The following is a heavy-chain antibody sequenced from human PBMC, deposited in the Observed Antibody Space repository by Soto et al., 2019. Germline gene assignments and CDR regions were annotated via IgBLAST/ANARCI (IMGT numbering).Heavy chain of an antibody. V-gene: IGHV4-61*01. CDR1: GDSVSRGSYY. D-gene: IGHD5-12*01. J-gene: IGHJ4*02. CDR3: ARELIVATNFDY. Sequence: SVPLSLDRPVSGDSVSRGSYYWCWIRQPPGKGLEWIGYIYYSGSTNYSPSLKSRVTISVDTSKNQFSLKLSSVTAADTAVYYCARELIVATNFDYWGQGTLVTVSS. CDR2: IYYSGST.